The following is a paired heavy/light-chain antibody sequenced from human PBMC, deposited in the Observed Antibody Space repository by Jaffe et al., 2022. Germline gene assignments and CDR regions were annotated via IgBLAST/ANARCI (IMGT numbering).Light chain of an antibody. J-gene: IGKJ1*01. V-gene: IGKV2-28*01. CDR3: MQTLQSRT. CDR2: LAF. CDR1: QSLLHSNGYYY. Sequence: DIVMTQSPLSLPVTPGEPASISCRSSQSLLHSNGYYYLDWYVQKPGQSPQVLIYLAFNRASGVPDRFSGSGSGTDFTLKISRVEAEDVGVYYCMQTLQSRTFGQGTKVEIK.
Heavy chain of an antibody. CDR2: IFYSGST. CDR1: GGSISPYY. D-gene: IGHD2-8*01. J-gene: IGHJ6*03. Sequence: QVQLQESGPGLVKPSETLSLTCTVSGGSISPYYWGWIRQPPGKGLEWIGYIFYSGSTDYNPSLKSRVTMSVDASKNQFSLKLSSVTTADTAVYYCAQFARSDMVPNSYHYLDVWGKGTTVTVSS. V-gene: IGHV4-59*01. CDR3: AQFARSDMVPNSYHYLDV.